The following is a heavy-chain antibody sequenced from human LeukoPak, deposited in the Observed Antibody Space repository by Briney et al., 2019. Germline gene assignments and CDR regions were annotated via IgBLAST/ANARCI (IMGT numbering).Heavy chain of an antibody. Sequence: GGSLRLSCAASGFTFSSYWMHWVRQAPGKGLVWVSHINSDGSSTSYADSVKGRFTISRDNAKNTLYLQMNSLRAEDTAVYYCARGHRGGNNYHCYYMDVWGKGATVTISS. CDR3: ARGHRGGNNYHCYYMDV. J-gene: IGHJ6*03. D-gene: IGHD4-23*01. CDR2: INSDGSST. CDR1: GFTFSSYW. V-gene: IGHV3-74*01.